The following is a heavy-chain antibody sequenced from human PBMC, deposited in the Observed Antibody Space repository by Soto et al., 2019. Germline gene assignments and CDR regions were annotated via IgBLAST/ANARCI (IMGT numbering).Heavy chain of an antibody. D-gene: IGHD6-19*01. CDR2: IYHSGST. V-gene: IGHV4-30-2*01. J-gene: IGHJ5*02. CDR1: GGSISSGGYS. Sequence: PSETQSLTCAVSGGSISSGGYSWSWIRQPPGKGLEWIGYIYHSGSTYYNPSLKSRVTISVDTSKNQFSLKLSSVTAADTAVYYCASDRAPGIAVAGSQGGFDPWGQGTLVTVSS. CDR3: ASDRAPGIAVAGSQGGFDP.